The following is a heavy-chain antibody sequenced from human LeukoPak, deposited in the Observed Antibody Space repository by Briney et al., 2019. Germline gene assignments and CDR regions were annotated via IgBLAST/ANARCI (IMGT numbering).Heavy chain of an antibody. CDR3: ARDLSKLYYYYGMDV. J-gene: IGHJ6*02. CDR2: ITSSSRTI. Sequence: PGGSLRLSCAASGFTFSSYSMNWVRQAPGKGLEWVSYITSSSRTIYYADSVKGRFTISRDNAKNSLYLQMNSLRDEDTAVYYCARDLSKLYYYYGMDVWGQGTTVTVSS. D-gene: IGHD4-4*01. CDR1: GFTFSSYS. V-gene: IGHV3-48*02.